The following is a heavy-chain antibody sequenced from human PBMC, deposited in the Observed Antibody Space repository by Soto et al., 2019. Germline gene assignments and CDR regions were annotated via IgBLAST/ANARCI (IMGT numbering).Heavy chain of an antibody. Sequence: QVQLVQSGAEVKKPGSSVKVSCRTSGGTFNNYAINWVRQAPGQGLEWMGGIIPIFGTAHYAQKFQGRVTITADESTSTAYMGLSSLRSEDTAVYYCAIGSRSWYFDYWGQGTLVTVSS. CDR2: IIPIFGTA. J-gene: IGHJ4*02. CDR1: GGTFNNYA. CDR3: AIGSRSWYFDY. D-gene: IGHD6-13*01. V-gene: IGHV1-69*12.